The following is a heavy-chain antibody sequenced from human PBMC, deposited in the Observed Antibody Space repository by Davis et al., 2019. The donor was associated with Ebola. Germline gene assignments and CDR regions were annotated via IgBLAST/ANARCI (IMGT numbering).Heavy chain of an antibody. CDR3: ARGPRWGGEVYNDY. D-gene: IGHD2-21*01. CDR1: GFTFSSYA. Sequence: PGSLWKISCAASGFTFSSYAMHWVRQAPGKGLEWVAVISYDGSNKYYADSVKGRFTISRDNSKNTLYLQMNSLRAEDTAVYYCARGPRWGGEVYNDYWGQGTLVTVSS. V-gene: IGHV3-30-3*01. J-gene: IGHJ4*02. CDR2: ISYDGSNK.